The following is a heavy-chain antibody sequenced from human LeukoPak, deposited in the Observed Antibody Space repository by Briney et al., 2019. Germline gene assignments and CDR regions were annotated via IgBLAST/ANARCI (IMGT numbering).Heavy chain of an antibody. CDR2: IYHSGST. CDR3: ARALGRYLDY. CDR1: GGSISSGGYS. J-gene: IGHJ4*02. Sequence: SETLSLTCAVSGGSISSGGYSWSWIRQPPGKGLEWIGYIYHSGSTYYNPSLKSRVTISVDRSKNQFSLKLSSVTAADTAVYYCARALGRYLDYWGQGTLVTVSS. V-gene: IGHV4-30-2*01.